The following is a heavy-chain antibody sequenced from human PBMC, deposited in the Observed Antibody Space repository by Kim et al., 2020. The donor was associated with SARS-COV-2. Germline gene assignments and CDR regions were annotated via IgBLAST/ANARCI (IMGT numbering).Heavy chain of an antibody. V-gene: IGHV3-30*04. CDR2: ISYDGSNK. D-gene: IGHD3-22*01. J-gene: IGHJ4*01. CDR3: ARAGDMIVVVNTNFDY. Sequence: GGSLRLSCAASGFTFSSYAMHWVRQAPGKGLEWVAVISYDGSNKYYADSVKGRFTISRDNSKNTLYLQMNSLRAEDTAVYYCARAGDMIVVVNTNFDYWG. CDR1: GFTFSSYA.